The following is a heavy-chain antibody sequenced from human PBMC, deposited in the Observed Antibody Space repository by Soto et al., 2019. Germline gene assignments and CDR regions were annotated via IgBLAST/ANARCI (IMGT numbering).Heavy chain of an antibody. CDR2: ISAYNGNT. CDR3: VKRAGVPKGFYYYYYYMDV. J-gene: IGHJ6*03. D-gene: IGHD2-2*01. Sequence: ASVKVSCKASGYTFTSYGISWVRQAPGQGLEWMGWISAYNGNTNYAQKHQGRVTMTTDTSTSTAYMEKRSLSSDDTAVYYCVKRAGVPKGFYYYYYYMDVWGKGTTVTVSS. V-gene: IGHV1-18*01. CDR1: GYTFTSYG.